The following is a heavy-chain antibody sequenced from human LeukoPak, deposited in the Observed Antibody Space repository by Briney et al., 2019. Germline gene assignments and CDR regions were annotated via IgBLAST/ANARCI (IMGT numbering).Heavy chain of an antibody. CDR1: GFTFSSYA. Sequence: PGGSLRLSCAASGFTFSSYAMSWVRQAPGKGLEWVSAISGSGGSTYYADSVKGRFTISRDNSKNTLYLQMNSLRAEDTAVYYCAIGHGVAAAVTWFDPWGQGTLVTVSS. CDR3: AIGHGVAAAVTWFDP. CDR2: ISGSGGST. D-gene: IGHD6-13*01. V-gene: IGHV3-23*01. J-gene: IGHJ5*02.